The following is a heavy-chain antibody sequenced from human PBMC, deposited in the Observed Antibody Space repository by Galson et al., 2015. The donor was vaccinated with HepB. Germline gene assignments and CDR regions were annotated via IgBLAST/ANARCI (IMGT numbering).Heavy chain of an antibody. CDR1: GGSISSYY. J-gene: IGHJ4*02. Sequence: ETLSLTCTVSGGSISSYYWSWIRQPPGKGLEWIGYIYYSGSTNYNPSLKSRVTISVDTSKNQFSLKLSSVTAADTAVYYCASDYDSSGYWGYWGQGTLVTVSS. V-gene: IGHV4-59*08. CDR3: ASDYDSSGYWGY. D-gene: IGHD3-22*01. CDR2: IYYSGST.